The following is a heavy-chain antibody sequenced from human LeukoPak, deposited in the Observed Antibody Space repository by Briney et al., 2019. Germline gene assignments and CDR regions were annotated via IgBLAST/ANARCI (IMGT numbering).Heavy chain of an antibody. D-gene: IGHD3-22*01. V-gene: IGHV3-33*01. CDR2: IWYDGRNK. Sequence: GGSLRLSCAASGFTFSSYGMHWVRQAPGKGLEWVAVIWYDGRNKYYADSVEGRLTISRDSSKDTVFLQMNSLRAEDTAVYYCARDPEVITKNHYYGMDVWGQGTTVTVSS. CDR3: ARDPEVITKNHYYGMDV. J-gene: IGHJ6*02. CDR1: GFTFSSYG.